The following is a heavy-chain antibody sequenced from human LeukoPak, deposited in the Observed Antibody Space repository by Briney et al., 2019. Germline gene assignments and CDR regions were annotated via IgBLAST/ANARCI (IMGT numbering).Heavy chain of an antibody. D-gene: IGHD3-22*01. V-gene: IGHV1-2*02. CDR2: INPNSGGT. CDR3: AGEIYDSSGYPQLDY. J-gene: IGHJ4*02. CDR1: GYTFTGYY. Sequence: ASVKLSCKASGYTFTGYYMHWVRQAPGHRLEWMGWINPNSGGTNYAQKFQYRVTMTRDTSISTAYMELSRLRSDDTAVYYCAGEIYDSSGYPQLDYWGQGTLVTVSS.